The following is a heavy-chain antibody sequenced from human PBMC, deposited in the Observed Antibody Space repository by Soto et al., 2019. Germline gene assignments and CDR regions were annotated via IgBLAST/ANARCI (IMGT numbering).Heavy chain of an antibody. Sequence: QVQLVQSGAEVKKPGSSVKVSCKASGGTFSSYAISWVRQAPGQGLEWMGGIIPIFGTATYAQKFQGRVTITADKSTSTTYMELSSLRSEDTAVYYCARGCVVVVAAPYCLWGQGTLVTVSS. J-gene: IGHJ4*02. D-gene: IGHD2-15*01. V-gene: IGHV1-69*06. CDR2: IIPIFGTA. CDR3: ARGCVVVVAAPYCL. CDR1: GGTFSSYA.